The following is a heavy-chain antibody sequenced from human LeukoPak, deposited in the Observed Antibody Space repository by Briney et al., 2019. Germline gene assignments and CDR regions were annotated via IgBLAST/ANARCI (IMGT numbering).Heavy chain of an antibody. CDR2: IRYDGSNK. CDR1: GYTFTSYG. CDR3: ANLVVVFDY. J-gene: IGHJ4*02. V-gene: IGHV3-30*02. D-gene: IGHD3-22*01. Sequence: GASVKVSCKASGYTFTSYGMHWVRQAPGKGLEWVAFIRYDGSNKYYADSVKGRFTISRDNSKNTLYLQMNSLRAEDTAVYYCANLVVVFDYWGQGTLVTVSS.